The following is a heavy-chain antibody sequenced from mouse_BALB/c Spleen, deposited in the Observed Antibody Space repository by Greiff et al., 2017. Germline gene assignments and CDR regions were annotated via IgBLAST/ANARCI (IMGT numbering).Heavy chain of an antibody. D-gene: IGHD1-2*01. CDR3: ARLDTTAWYFDV. J-gene: IGHJ1*01. CDR2: ISSGGST. CDR1: GFTFSSYA. V-gene: IGHV5-6-5*01. Sequence: EVHLVESGGGLVKPGGSLKLSCAASGFTFSSYAMSWVRQTPEKRLEWVASISSGGSTYYPDSVKGRFTISRDNARNILYLQMSSLRSEDTAMYYCARLDTTAWYFDVWGAGTTVTVSS.